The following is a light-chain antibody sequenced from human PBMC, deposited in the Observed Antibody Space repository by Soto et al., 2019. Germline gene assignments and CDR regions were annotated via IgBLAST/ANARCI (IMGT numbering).Light chain of an antibody. CDR3: SSYTTSRAYV. CDR1: SANIGAAYN. J-gene: IGLJ1*01. CDR2: GNN. Sequence: QSVLTQPPSVSGAPGQRVTISCSGSSANIGAAYNVDWYQQLPGTAPKLLIYGNNNRPSGVPARFSGSKSGNTASLTISGLQAEDEADYYCSSYTTSRAYVFGIGTKVTVL. V-gene: IGLV1-40*01.